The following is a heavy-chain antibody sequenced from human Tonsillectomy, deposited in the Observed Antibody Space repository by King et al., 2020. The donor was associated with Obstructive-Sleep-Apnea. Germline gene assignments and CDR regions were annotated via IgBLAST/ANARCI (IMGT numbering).Heavy chain of an antibody. J-gene: IGHJ3*02. CDR2: ISYDGSNK. CDR1: GFTFSSYA. D-gene: IGHD3-9*01. V-gene: IGHV3-30-3*01. CDR3: ARDPLFSQVGLVIHHDAFDI. Sequence: QVQLVESGGGVVQPGRSLRLSCAASGFTFSSYAMHWVRQAPGKGLEWVAVISYDGSNKYYADSVKGRFTISRDNSKNTLYLQMNSLRAEDTAVYYCARDPLFSQVGLVIHHDAFDIWGQGTMVTVSS.